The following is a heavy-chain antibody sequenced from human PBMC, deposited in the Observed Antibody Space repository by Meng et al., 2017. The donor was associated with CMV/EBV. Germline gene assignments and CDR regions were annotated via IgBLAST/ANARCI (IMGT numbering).Heavy chain of an antibody. V-gene: IGHV3-53*01. J-gene: IGHJ3*02. CDR3: ASSGPSSMRDIVVVPAAKRGAFDI. Sequence: LSLTCAASGFTVSSNYMSWVRQAPGKGLEWVSVIYSGGSTYYADSVKGRFTISRDNSKNTLYLQMNSLRAEDTAVYYCASSGPSSMRDIVVVPAAKRGAFDIWGQGTMVTVSS. CDR1: GFTVSSNY. CDR2: IYSGGST. D-gene: IGHD2-2*01.